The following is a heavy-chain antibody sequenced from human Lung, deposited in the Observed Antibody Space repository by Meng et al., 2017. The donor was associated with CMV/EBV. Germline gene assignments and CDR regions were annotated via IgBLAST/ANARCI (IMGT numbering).Heavy chain of an antibody. V-gene: IGHV1-2*02. CDR3: ARDGSLGYCSSTSCYGAGWFDP. Sequence: ASVKVSCKASGYTFTGYYMHWVRQAPGQGLEWMGWINPNSGGTNYAQKFQGRVTMTRDTSISTAYMELSRLRSDDTAVYYCARDGSLGYCSSTSCYGAGWFDPWGQGTLVTVSS. CDR2: INPNSGGT. J-gene: IGHJ5*02. CDR1: GYTFTGYY. D-gene: IGHD2-2*01.